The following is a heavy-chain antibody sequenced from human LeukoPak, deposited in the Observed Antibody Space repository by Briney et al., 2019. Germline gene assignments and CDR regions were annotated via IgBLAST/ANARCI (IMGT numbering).Heavy chain of an antibody. D-gene: IGHD6-13*01. CDR3: ARVAAAAGTVYFQH. CDR1: GGSPSSSNW. CDR2: IYHIGST. V-gene: IGHV4-4*02. J-gene: IGHJ1*01. Sequence: SGTLSLTCAVSGGSPSSSNWWSWVRQPQGKGLEWIGEIYHIGSTNYNPSLKSRVTISVDKSKDQFSLKLSSVTAADTAVYYCARVAAAAGTVYFQHWGQGTLVTVSS.